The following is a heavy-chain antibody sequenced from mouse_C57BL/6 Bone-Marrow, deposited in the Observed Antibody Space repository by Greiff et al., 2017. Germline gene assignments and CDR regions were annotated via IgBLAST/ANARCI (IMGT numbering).Heavy chain of an antibody. V-gene: IGHV1-82*01. D-gene: IGHD2-5*01. CDR3: ARPYYSNYFAWFAY. CDR2: IYPGDGDT. CDR1: GYAFSSSW. J-gene: IGHJ3*01. Sequence: VQLQQSGPELVKPGASVKISCKASGYAFSSSWMNWVKQRPGKGLEWIGRIYPGDGDTNYNGKFKGKATLTADKSSSTAYMQLSSLTSEDSAVYFCARPYYSNYFAWFAYWGQGTLVTVSA.